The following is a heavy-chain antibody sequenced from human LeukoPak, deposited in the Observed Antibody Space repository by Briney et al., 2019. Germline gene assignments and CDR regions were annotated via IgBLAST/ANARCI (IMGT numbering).Heavy chain of an antibody. J-gene: IGHJ5*02. CDR1: GFTFSTYG. Sequence: GGSLRLSCAASGFTFSTYGMHWVRQAPGKGLEWVSAISGSGGSTYYADSVKGRFTISRDNSKNTLYLQMNSLRAEDTAVYYCAKDTKTRWFDPWGQGTLVTVSS. D-gene: IGHD2-8*01. V-gene: IGHV3-23*01. CDR2: ISGSGGST. CDR3: AKDTKTRWFDP.